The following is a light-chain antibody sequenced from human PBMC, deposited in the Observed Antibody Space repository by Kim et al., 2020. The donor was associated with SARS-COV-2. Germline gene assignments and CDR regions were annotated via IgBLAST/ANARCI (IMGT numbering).Light chain of an antibody. CDR1: NIGTKS. V-gene: IGLV3-21*04. J-gene: IGLJ2*01. CDR2: YDS. Sequence: SEKTAVITCGGNNIGTKSVPWHQQKPGQAPMLVTQYDSARPSGIPERFSGSNSGNTATLTISRVEAGDEADYYCQVWDSSSDRVIFGGGTQLTVL. CDR3: QVWDSSSDRVI.